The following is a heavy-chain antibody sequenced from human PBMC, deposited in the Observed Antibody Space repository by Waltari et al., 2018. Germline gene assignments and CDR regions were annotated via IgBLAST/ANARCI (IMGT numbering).Heavy chain of an antibody. CDR3: ARVRIGELGSSGWSPDWFDP. CDR1: GGTFSSYA. V-gene: IGHV1-69*14. Sequence: QVQLVQSGAEVKKPGSSVKVSCKASGGTFSSYAISCVRQAPGHGLEWMGGIIPIFGTANYAQKFQGRVTITADKSTSTAYMELSSLRSEDTAVYYCARVRIGELGSSGWSPDWFDPWGQGTLVTVSS. D-gene: IGHD6-19*01. CDR2: IIPIFGTA. J-gene: IGHJ5*02.